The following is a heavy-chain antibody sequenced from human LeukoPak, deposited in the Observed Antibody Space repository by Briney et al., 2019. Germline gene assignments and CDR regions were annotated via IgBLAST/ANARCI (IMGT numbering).Heavy chain of an antibody. J-gene: IGHJ3*02. CDR2: IYYSGST. Sequence: PSETLSLTYTVSGGSISSYYWSWIRQPPGKGLEWIGYIYYSGSTNYNPSLKSRVTISVDTSKNQFSLKLSSVTAADTAVYYCARGLLEVWLPLDIWGQGTMVTVSS. CDR1: GGSISSYY. CDR3: ARGLLEVWLPLDI. V-gene: IGHV4-59*01. D-gene: IGHD5-18*01.